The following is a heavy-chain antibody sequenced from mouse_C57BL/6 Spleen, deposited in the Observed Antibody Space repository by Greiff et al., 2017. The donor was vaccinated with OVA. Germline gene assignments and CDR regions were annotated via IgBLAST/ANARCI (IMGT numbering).Heavy chain of an antibody. CDR3: ARGENGYSRSYWYFDV. D-gene: IGHD2-3*01. J-gene: IGHJ1*03. CDR2: IYPSDSET. CDR1: GYTFTSYW. V-gene: IGHV1-61*01. Sequence: QVQLQQPGAELVRPGSSVKLSCKASGYTFTSYWMDWVKQRPGQGLEWIGNIYPSDSETHYNQKFKDKATLTVDKSSSTAYMQLSSLTSEDSAVYYCARGENGYSRSYWYFDVWGTGTTVTVSS.